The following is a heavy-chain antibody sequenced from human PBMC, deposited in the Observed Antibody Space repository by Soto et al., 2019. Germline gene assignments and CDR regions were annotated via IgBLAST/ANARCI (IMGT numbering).Heavy chain of an antibody. CDR1: GFRFDDYA. J-gene: IGHJ4*02. CDR2: IGWDGGSP. Sequence: EVQLVESGGVVVQPGGALRLSCAASGFRFDDYAMHWVRKAPWQGLQWVSLIGWDGGSPYYADSVKGRFTISRANRKNSLYLQMNSLRAEDTALDYCVKDMAYGSRSYYGFDHWGQGTLVTVSS. D-gene: IGHD3-10*01. CDR3: VKDMAYGSRSYYGFDH. V-gene: IGHV3-43D*04.